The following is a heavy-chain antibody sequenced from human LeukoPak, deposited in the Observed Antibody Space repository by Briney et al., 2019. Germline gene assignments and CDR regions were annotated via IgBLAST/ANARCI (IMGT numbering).Heavy chain of an antibody. CDR3: AKDRGAVIIQNGMDV. CDR1: GFTFSSYG. J-gene: IGHJ6*02. V-gene: IGHV3-30*18. CDR2: ISYDGSNK. D-gene: IGHD3-3*01. Sequence: GGSLRLSCAASGFTFSSYGMHWVRQAPGKGLEWVAVISYDGSNKYYADSVKGRFTISRDNSKNTLYLQMNSLRAEDTAVYYCAKDRGAVIIQNGMDVWGQGTTVAVSS.